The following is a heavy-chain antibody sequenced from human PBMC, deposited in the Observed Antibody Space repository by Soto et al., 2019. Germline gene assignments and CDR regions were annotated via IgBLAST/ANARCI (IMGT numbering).Heavy chain of an antibody. J-gene: IGHJ4*02. V-gene: IGHV3-33*01. CDR2: IWYGGTQT. CDR1: GFTFNSYG. Sequence: GGSLKLSCEASGFTFNSYGMRWVRQPPGKGLEWLATIWYGGTQTNYRESLKGRFIISGDNSTNTPYLQWNSLRAEDTALYYCARAGGTTVTGLWDFDSWGQGT. D-gene: IGHD4-17*01. CDR3: ARAGGTTVTGLWDFDS.